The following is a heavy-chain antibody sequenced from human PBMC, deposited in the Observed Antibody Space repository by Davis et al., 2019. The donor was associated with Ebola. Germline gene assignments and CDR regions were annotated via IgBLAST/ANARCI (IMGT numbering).Heavy chain of an antibody. CDR1: GFNFDDSW. J-gene: IGHJ4*02. Sequence: GESLKISCVVSGFNFDDSWMTWVRQAPGKGLEWVANINGRGSLKNYVDSVKGRFTISRDNAKKSLYLEMNSLRGEDTAIYYCATDKWGPALWGQGTLVTVSS. CDR3: ATDKWGPAL. D-gene: IGHD7-27*01. CDR2: INGRGSLK. V-gene: IGHV3-7*01.